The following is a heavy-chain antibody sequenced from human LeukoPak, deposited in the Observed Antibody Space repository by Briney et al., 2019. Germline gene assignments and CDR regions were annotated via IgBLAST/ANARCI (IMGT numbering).Heavy chain of an antibody. Sequence: PGGSLRLSCAASGFTFSSYWIHWVRQAPGQGLVWVSRINSDGSSTSYADSVKGRFTISRDNAKNTLYLQMNSLRAEDTAGYYSARRIYFDYWGQGTLVTVSS. CDR2: INSDGSST. J-gene: IGHJ4*02. CDR3: ARRIYFDY. CDR1: GFTFSSYW. D-gene: IGHD2-15*01. V-gene: IGHV3-74*01.